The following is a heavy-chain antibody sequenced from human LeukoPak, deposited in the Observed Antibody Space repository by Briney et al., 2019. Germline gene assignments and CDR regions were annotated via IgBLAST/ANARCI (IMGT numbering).Heavy chain of an antibody. D-gene: IGHD2-15*01. CDR3: ARRSASIVVRGCMDV. V-gene: IGHV4-39*01. Sequence: SETLSLTCTVYGGSISGSSYCWGWILQPPGKGREWIITIYKRGLTSYNPSLKRRVTISVDTSKNPFALKLSSVTAGGMVVYYCARRSASIVVRGCMDVWGQGTTVTVS. CDR1: GGSISGSSYC. CDR2: IYKRGLT. J-gene: IGHJ6*02.